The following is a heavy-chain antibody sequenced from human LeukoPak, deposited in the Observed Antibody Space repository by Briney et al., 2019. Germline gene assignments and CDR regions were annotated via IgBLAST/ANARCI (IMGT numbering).Heavy chain of an antibody. CDR2: ITDSGST. V-gene: IGHV4-34*01. CDR1: GGPFSGYY. Sequence: PSETLSLTCAVYGGPFSGYYWTWIRQPPGKGLEWVGEITDSGSTNYNPSLKSRVTISVDTSKNQFSLKLSSATAADTAVYYCARGPMRGWFDPWGQGTLVTVSS. CDR3: ARGPMRGWFDP. J-gene: IGHJ5*02.